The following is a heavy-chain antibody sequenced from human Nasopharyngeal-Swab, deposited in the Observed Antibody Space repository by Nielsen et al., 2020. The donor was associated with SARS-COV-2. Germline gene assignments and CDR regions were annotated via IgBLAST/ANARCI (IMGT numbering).Heavy chain of an antibody. Sequence: GSLRLSCAASGFTFSSYGMHWVRQAPGKGLEWVAVISYDGSNKYYADSVKGRFTISRDNSKNTLYLQMNSLRAEDTAVYYCATRYSSSLGGNYWGQGTLVTVSS. V-gene: IGHV3-30*03. D-gene: IGHD6-13*01. CDR1: GFTFSSYG. CDR3: ATRYSSSLGGNY. CDR2: ISYDGSNK. J-gene: IGHJ4*02.